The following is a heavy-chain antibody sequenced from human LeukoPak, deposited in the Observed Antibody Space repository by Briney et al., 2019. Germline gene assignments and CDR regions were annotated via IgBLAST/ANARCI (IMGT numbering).Heavy chain of an antibody. D-gene: IGHD1-26*01. Sequence: GGSLRLSCAASGFTFSSYGMHWVRQAPGKGLEWVSGISWNSGSIGYADSVKGRFTISRDNAKNSLYLQMNSLRAEDMALYYCATGGVLVGSAFYDSWGHGPMFAF. V-gene: IGHV3-9*03. CDR3: ATGGVLVGSAFYDS. CDR1: GFTFSSYG. CDR2: ISWNSGSI. J-gene: IGHJ5*01.